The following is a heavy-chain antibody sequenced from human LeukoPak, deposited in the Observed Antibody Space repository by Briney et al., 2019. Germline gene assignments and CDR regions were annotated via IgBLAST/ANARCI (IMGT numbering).Heavy chain of an antibody. CDR2: IYYSGST. CDR1: GGSISSSIYY. J-gene: IGHJ4*02. CDR3: ASCPSGSYYPR. Sequence: SETLSLTCTVSGGSISSSIYYWGWIRQPPGKGLEWIGSIYYSGSTYYNPSLKSRVTMSVDTSKNQFSLKLNSVTAADTAVYYCASCPSGSYYPRWGQGTLVTVSS. V-gene: IGHV4-39*07. D-gene: IGHD3-10*01.